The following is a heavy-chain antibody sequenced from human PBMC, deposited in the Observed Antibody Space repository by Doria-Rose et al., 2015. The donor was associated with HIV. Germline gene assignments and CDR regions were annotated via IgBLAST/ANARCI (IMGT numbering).Heavy chain of an antibody. CDR2: IYSSGST. CDR3: ARFRPSRGIYYSLDV. V-gene: IGHV4-4*09. J-gene: IGHJ6*03. Sequence: WNWIRQPPGKGLEWIGYIYSSGSTHYNSSLKSRVTISMDTSKNQFSLKLSSVTATDTAVYYCARFRPSRGIYYSLDVWGKGTTVTVSS. D-gene: IGHD3-10*01.